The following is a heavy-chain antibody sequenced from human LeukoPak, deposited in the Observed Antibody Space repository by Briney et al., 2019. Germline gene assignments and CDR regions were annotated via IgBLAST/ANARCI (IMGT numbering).Heavy chain of an antibody. CDR2: INHSGST. J-gene: IGHJ3*02. CDR1: GGSFSGYY. D-gene: IGHD3-9*01. V-gene: IGHV4-34*01. CDR3: ARLLLTGYYAFEI. Sequence: PSETLSLTCAVYGGSFSGYYWSWIRQPPGKGLEWIGEINHSGSTNYNPSLKSRVTISVDTSKNQFSLKLSSLTAADTAVYYCARLLLTGYYAFEIWGEGTMVTVSS.